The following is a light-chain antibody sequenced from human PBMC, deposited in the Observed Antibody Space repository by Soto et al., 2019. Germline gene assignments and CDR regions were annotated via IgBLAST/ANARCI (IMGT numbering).Light chain of an antibody. V-gene: IGKV3-20*01. CDR1: QRVSSSY. Sequence: ENVLTQSPGTLSLSPGERATLSCRSSQRVSSSYLAWYQQQPGLAPRLLIYGASSRATGIPDRFSGSGSGTDFTFTISRLEAEDFAVYYCQQYCNAPQCAFCQGTKVTIK. CDR2: GAS. J-gene: IGKJ1*01. CDR3: QQYCNAPQCA.